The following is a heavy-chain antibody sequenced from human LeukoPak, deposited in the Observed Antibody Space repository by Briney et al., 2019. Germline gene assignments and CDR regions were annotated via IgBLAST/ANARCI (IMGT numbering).Heavy chain of an antibody. CDR3: AREGIAAAGTHYYYMDV. J-gene: IGHJ6*03. V-gene: IGHV3-23*01. Sequence: GGSLRLSCAASGFTFSSYGMSWVRQAPGKGLEWVSAISGSGGSTYYADSVKGRFTISRDNAKNSLHLQMNSLRAEDTAVYYCAREGIAAAGTHYYYMDVWGKGTTVTVSS. CDR1: GFTFSSYG. CDR2: ISGSGGST. D-gene: IGHD6-13*01.